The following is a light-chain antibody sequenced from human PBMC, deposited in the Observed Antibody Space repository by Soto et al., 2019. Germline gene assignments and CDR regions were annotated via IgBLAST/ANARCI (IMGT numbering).Light chain of an antibody. J-gene: IGLJ1*01. CDR1: SSDVGSYNF. Sequence: QSALPQPASVSVSPGQSITISCTGTSSDVGSYNFVSWHQQHPGKAPNLMIYNVYDRPSGISYRFSGSKSGNTASLTISGLQREDEADYYCSAYTVSRTYVFGTGTKVTVL. CDR2: NVY. CDR3: SAYTVSRTYV. V-gene: IGLV2-14*03.